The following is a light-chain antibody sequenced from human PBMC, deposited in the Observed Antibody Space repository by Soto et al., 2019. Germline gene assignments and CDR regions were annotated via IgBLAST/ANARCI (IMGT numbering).Light chain of an antibody. CDR3: TSYAGSNNAV. CDR2: EVS. Sequence: QSALTQPPSASGSPGQSGTISCTGTSSDIGGYNYVSWYQQHPGKAPKLIIYEVSKRPSGVPDRFSGSKSGNTASLTVSGLQAEDEADYYCTSYAGSNNAVFAGGTQVTVL. J-gene: IGLJ3*02. V-gene: IGLV2-8*01. CDR1: SSDIGGYNY.